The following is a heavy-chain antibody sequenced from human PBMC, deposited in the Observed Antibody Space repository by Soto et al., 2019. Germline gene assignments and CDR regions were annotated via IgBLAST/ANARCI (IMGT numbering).Heavy chain of an antibody. CDR1: GFTFNTYP. CDR3: AGDSAYAFDI. D-gene: IGHD2-21*01. Sequence: EVQLVESGGGLVQPGGSLRLSCAASGFTFNTYPMNWVRQAPGKGLEWISYISASTTFISYAASVRGRFAISRDNAENSLYLQMNSLRDEDTAVYYCAGDSAYAFDIWGQGTMVTVSS. V-gene: IGHV3-48*02. J-gene: IGHJ3*02. CDR2: ISASTTFI.